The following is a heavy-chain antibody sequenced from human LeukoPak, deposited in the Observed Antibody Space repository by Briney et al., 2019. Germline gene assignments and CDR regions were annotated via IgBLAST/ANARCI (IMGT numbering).Heavy chain of an antibody. CDR2: INHSGST. J-gene: IGHJ4*02. CDR3: ASRVYCTNGVCYPFGY. CDR1: GGSFSGYY. D-gene: IGHD2-8*01. Sequence: PSETLSLTCAVYGGSFSGYYWSWIRQPPGKGLEWIGEINHSGSTNYNPSLKSRVTISVDTSKNQFSLELSSVTAADTAVYYCASRVYCTNGVCYPFGYWGQGTLVTVSS. V-gene: IGHV4-34*01.